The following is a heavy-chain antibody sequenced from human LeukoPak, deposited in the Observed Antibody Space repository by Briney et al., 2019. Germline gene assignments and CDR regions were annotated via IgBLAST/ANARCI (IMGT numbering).Heavy chain of an antibody. CDR1: GGSISSGDYY. D-gene: IGHD5-12*01. V-gene: IGHV4-30-4*01. CDR2: IYYSGGT. CDR3: AREREYSGYGSGGIVDY. Sequence: SQTLSLTCTVSGGSISSGDYYWSWIRQPPGKGLEWIGYIYYSGGTDYNPSLKSRVSISVDTSKSQFSLRLSSVTAADTAVYYCAREREYSGYGSGGIVDYWGQGTLVTVSS. J-gene: IGHJ4*02.